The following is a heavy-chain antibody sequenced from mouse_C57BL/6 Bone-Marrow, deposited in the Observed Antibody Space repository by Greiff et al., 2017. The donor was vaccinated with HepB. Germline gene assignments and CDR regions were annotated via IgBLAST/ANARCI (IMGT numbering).Heavy chain of an antibody. D-gene: IGHD2-5*01. Sequence: EVNVVESGGGLVKPGGSLKLSCAASGFTFSDYGMHWVRQAPEKGLEWVAYISSGSSTIYYADTVKGRFTISRDNAKNTLFLQMTSLRSEDTAMYYCAIYSNYGYFDVWGTGTTVTVSS. J-gene: IGHJ1*03. CDR3: AIYSNYGYFDV. CDR1: GFTFSDYG. CDR2: ISSGSSTI. V-gene: IGHV5-17*01.